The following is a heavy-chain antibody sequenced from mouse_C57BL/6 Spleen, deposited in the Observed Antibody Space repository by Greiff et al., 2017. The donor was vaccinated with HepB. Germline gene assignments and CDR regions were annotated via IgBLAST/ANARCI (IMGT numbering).Heavy chain of an antibody. V-gene: IGHV1-42*01. J-gene: IGHJ3*01. CDR2: INPSTGGT. CDR1: GYSFTGYY. D-gene: IGHD1-1*01. Sequence: VQLKESGPELVKPGASVKISCKASGYSFTGYYMNWVKQSPEKSLEWIGEINPSTGGTTYNQKFKAKATLTVDKSSSTAYMQLKSLTSEDSAVYYCARNYGSLWAYWGQGTLVTVSA. CDR3: ARNYGSLWAY.